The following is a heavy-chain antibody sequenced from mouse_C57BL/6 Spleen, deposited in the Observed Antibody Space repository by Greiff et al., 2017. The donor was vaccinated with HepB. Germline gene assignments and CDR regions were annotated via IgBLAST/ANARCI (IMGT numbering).Heavy chain of an antibody. Sequence: QVQLQQPGAELVKPGASVKMSCKASGYTFTSYWITWVKQRPGQGLEWIGDIYPGSGSTNYNEKFKSKATLTVDTSSNTAYMQLSSLTSEDSAVYYCARNWDVYWYFDVWGTGTTVTVSS. CDR3: ARNWDVYWYFDV. J-gene: IGHJ1*03. CDR1: GYTFTSYW. V-gene: IGHV1-55*01. D-gene: IGHD4-1*01. CDR2: IYPGSGST.